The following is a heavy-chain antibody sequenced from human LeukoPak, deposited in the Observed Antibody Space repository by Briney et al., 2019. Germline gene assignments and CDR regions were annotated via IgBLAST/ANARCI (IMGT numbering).Heavy chain of an antibody. D-gene: IGHD5-24*01. CDR1: GYIFTSYW. CDR3: ARRNGYNAGALDFDY. J-gene: IGHJ4*02. V-gene: IGHV5-51*01. Sequence: GESLKISCEGSGYIFTSYWIGWVRQMPGKGLEWMGIISPGDSDTAYSPSFQGQVTISADKSINTAYLQWSSLKASDTAMYYCARRNGYNAGALDFDYWDQGTLVTVSS. CDR2: ISPGDSDT.